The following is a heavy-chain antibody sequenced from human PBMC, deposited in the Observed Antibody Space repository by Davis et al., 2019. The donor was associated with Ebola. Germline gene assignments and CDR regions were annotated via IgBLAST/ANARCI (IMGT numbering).Heavy chain of an antibody. CDR1: GLSLSNGG. CDR2: ISATGLNT. V-gene: IGHV3-23*01. J-gene: IGHJ4*02. D-gene: IGHD3-10*01. CDR3: AGWFPGEDYFDF. Sequence: GGPLRLSCTVLGLSLSNGGMSCNRQPPGRGLLWVSGISATGLNTYYTDSVKGRFTASRDNSRDSLYLQMTGLRVDDTAIYYCAGWFPGEDYFDFWGQGALVTVSS.